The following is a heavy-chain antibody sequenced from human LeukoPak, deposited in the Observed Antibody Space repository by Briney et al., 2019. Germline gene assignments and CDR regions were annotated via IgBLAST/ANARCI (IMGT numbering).Heavy chain of an antibody. Sequence: TSETLSLTCTVSGGSISSYYWSWIRQPPGKGLEWIGYIYYSGSTNYNPSLKSRVTISVDTSKNQFSLKLSSVTAADTAVYYCARIAASTPKSARGGIAARGNWFDPWGQGTLVTVSS. CDR1: GGSISSYY. CDR3: ARIAASTPKSARGGIAARGNWFDP. V-gene: IGHV4-59*01. J-gene: IGHJ5*02. D-gene: IGHD6-6*01. CDR2: IYYSGST.